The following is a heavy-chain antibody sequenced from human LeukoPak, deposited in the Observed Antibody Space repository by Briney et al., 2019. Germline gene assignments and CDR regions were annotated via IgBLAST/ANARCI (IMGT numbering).Heavy chain of an antibody. CDR3: ARGTGAPDY. CDR1: GFTVSSYN. D-gene: IGHD1-1*01. V-gene: IGHV3-21*01. Sequence: AGPLRLSCAASGFTVSSYNMNWVRQAPGRGREWVSSITSGSSYRLYADSVKGRFPIPRDTAKTSLYLQMTSLRAEDTAVYYCARGTGAPDYWGQGTLVPVSP. CDR2: ITSGSSYR. J-gene: IGHJ4*02.